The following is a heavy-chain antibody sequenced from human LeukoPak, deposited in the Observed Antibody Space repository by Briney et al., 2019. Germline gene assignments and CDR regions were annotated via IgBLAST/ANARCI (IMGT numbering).Heavy chain of an antibody. CDR2: IWYDGSNI. D-gene: IGHD3-22*01. Sequence: PRTSLRLSCVVSGISFSSHGMHWVRQAPGKGLEWVAVIWYDGSNIWYADSVKGRFTISRDNSKNTLYLQMNSLRAEDTALYYCARARNDYDSNGFSLLEYWGQGTLVTVSS. CDR3: ARARNDYDSNGFSLLEY. J-gene: IGHJ4*02. V-gene: IGHV3-33*01. CDR1: GISFSSHG.